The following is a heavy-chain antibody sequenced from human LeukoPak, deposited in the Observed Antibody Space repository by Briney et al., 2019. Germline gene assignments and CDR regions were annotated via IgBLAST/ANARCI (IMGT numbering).Heavy chain of an antibody. D-gene: IGHD2-15*01. V-gene: IGHV3-7*01. CDR3: AKDRSGGSLYYFDY. CDR1: GFTFSSYW. CDR2: IKQDGSEK. J-gene: IGHJ4*02. Sequence: PGGSLRLSCAASGFTFSSYWMSWVRQAPGKGLEWVANIKQDGSEKYYVDSVKGRFTISRDNAKNSLYLQMNSLRAEDTAVYYCAKDRSGGSLYYFDYWGQGTLVTVSS.